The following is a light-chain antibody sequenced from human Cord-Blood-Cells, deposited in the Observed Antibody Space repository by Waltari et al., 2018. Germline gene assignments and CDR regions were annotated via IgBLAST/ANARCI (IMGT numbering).Light chain of an antibody. J-gene: IGKJ3*01. CDR2: AAS. Sequence: DIQMTQSPSCLSASVGDRVTLTCRASQSISSYLNWYQQKPGKAPKLLIYAASSLQSGVPSRFSGSGSGTDFTLTISSLQPEDFATYYCQQSYSTPLTFGPGTKVDIK. CDR3: QQSYSTPLT. V-gene: IGKV1-39*01. CDR1: QSISSY.